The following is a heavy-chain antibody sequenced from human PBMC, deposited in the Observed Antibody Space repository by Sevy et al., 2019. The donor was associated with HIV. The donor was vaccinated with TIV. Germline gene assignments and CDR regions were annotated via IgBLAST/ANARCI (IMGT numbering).Heavy chain of an antibody. CDR1: GLTFSTYG. D-gene: IGHD6-19*01. J-gene: IGHJ4*02. V-gene: IGHV3-33*01. CDR2: IGYDGSNK. CDR3: ARQNIAVAGIGYYFDH. Sequence: GGSLRLSCVASGLTFSTYGMHWVRQAPGKGLEWVASIGYDGSNKEYVDSVKGRYTISRDNSKDPLYLQMNSLRAEDTAVYYCARQNIAVAGIGYYFDHWGQGTLVTVSS.